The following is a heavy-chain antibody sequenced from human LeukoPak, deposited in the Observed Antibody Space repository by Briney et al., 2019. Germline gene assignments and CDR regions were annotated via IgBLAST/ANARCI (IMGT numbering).Heavy chain of an antibody. CDR3: AKSSKAVMYYFDY. Sequence: GGSLRLSCAASGFTLSSYAMSWVRQAPGKGLEWVSVISGSGGSTFYADFVKGRFTISRDNSKNTLYLQMNTLRPEDTALYYCAKSSKAVMYYFDYWGQGTLVTVSS. D-gene: IGHD3-16*01. CDR1: GFTLSSYA. CDR2: ISGSGGST. J-gene: IGHJ4*02. V-gene: IGHV3-23*01.